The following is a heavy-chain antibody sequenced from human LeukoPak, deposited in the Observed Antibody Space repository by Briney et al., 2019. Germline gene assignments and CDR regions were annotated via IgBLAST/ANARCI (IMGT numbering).Heavy chain of an antibody. V-gene: IGHV3-11*04. CDR1: GFTFSDYY. D-gene: IGHD2-21*02. CDR3: ARDIVVVTATPYY. CDR2: ISSSGSTI. Sequence: SLRLSCAASGFTFSDYYMSWIRQAQGKGLEWVSCISSSGSTIYYADSVKGRFTISRDNAKNSLYLQMNSLRAEDTAVYYCARDIVVVTATPYYWGQGTLVTVSS. J-gene: IGHJ4*02.